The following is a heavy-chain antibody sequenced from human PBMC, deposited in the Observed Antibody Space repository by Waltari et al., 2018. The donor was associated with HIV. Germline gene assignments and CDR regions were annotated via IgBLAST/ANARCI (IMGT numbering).Heavy chain of an antibody. V-gene: IGHV1-18*01. D-gene: IGHD4-17*01. J-gene: IGHJ4*02. CDR3: VRGAYGDINDY. CDR1: GFFFRSLG. Sequence: QVHLVQSGTEAQEAGASVSVPCMTSGFFFRSLGISWAGQAPGKGLEWIGWISGQKRDTYYEQKFQGRVAMTTDISTTTAYMELKSLISDDTAMYFCVRGAYGDINDYWGQGTLVAVSS. CDR2: ISGQKRDT.